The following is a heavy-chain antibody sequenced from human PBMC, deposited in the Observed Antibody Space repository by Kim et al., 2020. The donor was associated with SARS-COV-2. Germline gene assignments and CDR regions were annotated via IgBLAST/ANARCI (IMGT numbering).Heavy chain of an antibody. CDR3: ARDLVHSSSSGRYFDY. V-gene: IGHV1-69*13. D-gene: IGHD6-6*01. CDR2: IIPIFGTA. Sequence: ASVKVSCKASGGTFSSYAISWVRQAPGQGLEWMGGIIPIFGTANYAQKFQGRVTITADESTSTAYMELSSLRSEDTAVYYCARDLVHSSSSGRYFDYWGQGTLVTVSS. J-gene: IGHJ4*02. CDR1: GGTFSSYA.